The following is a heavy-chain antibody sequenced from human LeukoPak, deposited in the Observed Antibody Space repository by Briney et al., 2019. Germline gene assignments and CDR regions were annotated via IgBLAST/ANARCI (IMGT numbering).Heavy chain of an antibody. CDR1: GYTFTSYD. CDR2: MNPNSGNT. CDR3: ARSRADGYYDSSGYDY. D-gene: IGHD3-22*01. J-gene: IGHJ4*02. V-gene: IGHV1-8*01. Sequence: ASVKVSCKASGYTFTSYDINWVRQATGQGLEWMGWMNPNSGNTGYAQKFQGRVTMTRNTSISTAYMELSSLRSEDTAVYYCARSRADGYYDSSGYDYWGQGTLVTVSS.